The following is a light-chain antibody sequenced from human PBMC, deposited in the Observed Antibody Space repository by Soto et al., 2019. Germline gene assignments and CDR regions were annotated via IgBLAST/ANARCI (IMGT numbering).Light chain of an antibody. V-gene: IGKV3-20*01. CDR2: GAS. J-gene: IGKJ5*01. Sequence: EVVLTQSPGTLSLSPGERATLSCRASQSVTSRLAWYQHKPGQAPRLLISGASSRATGIPNRFSGSGSWTDFTLTISRLAPDDVALYYCQQYGSSPITFGPGTRLEIK. CDR3: QQYGSSPIT. CDR1: QSVTSR.